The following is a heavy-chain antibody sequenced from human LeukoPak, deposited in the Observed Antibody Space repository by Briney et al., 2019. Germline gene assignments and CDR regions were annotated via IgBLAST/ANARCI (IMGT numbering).Heavy chain of an antibody. Sequence: SETLSLTCTVSGGSITTNYWSWIPHPPRKRPEWIAYMSHDGATYYNPSLESRVTISMDTSKKQLSLKLSSVTAADTAVYYCARRRTGDYFDYWGQGTLVTVSS. CDR3: ARRRTGDYFDY. D-gene: IGHD1-14*01. CDR2: MSHDGAT. CDR1: GGSITTNY. V-gene: IGHV4-59*12. J-gene: IGHJ4*02.